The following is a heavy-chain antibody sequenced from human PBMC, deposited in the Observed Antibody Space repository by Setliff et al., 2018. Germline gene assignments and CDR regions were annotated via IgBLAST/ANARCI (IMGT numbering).Heavy chain of an antibody. Sequence: ASVKVSCKASGYTFTSYGISWVRQAPGQGLEWMGIINPSGGSTSYAQKFQGRVTMTRYTSTSTVYMELSSLRSEDTAVYYCARVAPPYYDSSGPSFDYWGQGTLVTVSS. D-gene: IGHD3-22*01. CDR2: INPSGGST. CDR1: GYTFTSYG. J-gene: IGHJ4*02. CDR3: ARVAPPYYDSSGPSFDY. V-gene: IGHV1-46*01.